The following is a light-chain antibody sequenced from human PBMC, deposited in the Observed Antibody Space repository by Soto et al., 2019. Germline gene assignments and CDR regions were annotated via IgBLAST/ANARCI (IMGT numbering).Light chain of an antibody. V-gene: IGLV2-14*01. CDR1: YSDVGGYKH. J-gene: IGLJ1*01. Sequence: QSALTQPASVSASPGQSITNSCIGSYSDVGGYKHVAWYQQYPGKAPKLIIYDATSRPSGISSRFSGSKSGNTASLTISGLQADDEADYYCSSYTSSTTLYVFGTGTKVTVL. CDR3: SSYTSSTTLYV. CDR2: DAT.